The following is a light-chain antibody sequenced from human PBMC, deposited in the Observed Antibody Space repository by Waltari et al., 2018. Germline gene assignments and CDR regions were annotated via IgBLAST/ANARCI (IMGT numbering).Light chain of an antibody. CDR3: QQYNNWPPMYT. J-gene: IGKJ2*01. V-gene: IGKV3-15*01. Sequence: EIVMTQSPATLPVSPGERATLSCRDSQRVSINAAWYQQQPAHAPRPLIYGASTRATGIPARFSGSGSGTEFTLTISSLQSEDFAVYYCQQYNNWPPMYTFGQGTKLEIK. CDR2: GAS. CDR1: QRVSIN.